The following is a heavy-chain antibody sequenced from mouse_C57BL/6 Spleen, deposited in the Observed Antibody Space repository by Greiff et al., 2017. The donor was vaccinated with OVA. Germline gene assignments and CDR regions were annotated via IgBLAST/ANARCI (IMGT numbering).Heavy chain of an antibody. CDR2: INPNNGGT. Sequence: VHVKQSGPELVKPGASVKIPCKASGYTFTDYNMDWVKQSHGKSLEWIGDINPNNGGTIYNQKFKGKATLTVDKSSSTAYMELRSLTSEDTAVYYCAILLPLMDYWGQGTSVTVSS. J-gene: IGHJ4*01. D-gene: IGHD1-1*01. V-gene: IGHV1-18*01. CDR3: AILLPLMDY. CDR1: GYTFTDYN.